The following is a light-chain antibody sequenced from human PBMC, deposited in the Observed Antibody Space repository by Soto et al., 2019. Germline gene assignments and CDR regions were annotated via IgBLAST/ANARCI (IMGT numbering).Light chain of an antibody. V-gene: IGKV3-15*01. CDR3: QQYNNWPQT. CDR2: GAS. Sequence: EIVMTQSPATLSVSPGERATLSCRASQSVSSNFAWYQQQPGQAPSLLIYGASTSATGIPARFSGSGSGTEFTLTISSLHSEDFAVYYYQQYNNWPQTFGQGTKVEIK. CDR1: QSVSSN. J-gene: IGKJ1*01.